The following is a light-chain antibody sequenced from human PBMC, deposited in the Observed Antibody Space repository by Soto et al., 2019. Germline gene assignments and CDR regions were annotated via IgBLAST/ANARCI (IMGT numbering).Light chain of an antibody. V-gene: IGKV3-20*01. CDR1: QSVSSSY. CDR2: GAS. Sequence: EIVMTQSPATLSVSPGERATLSCRASQSVSSSYLAWYQQKPGQAPRLLIYGASSRATGIPDRFSGSGSGTDFTLTISRLEPEDFAMYYCQQYGRSPLVTFGQGTRLEIK. J-gene: IGKJ5*01. CDR3: QQYGRSPLVT.